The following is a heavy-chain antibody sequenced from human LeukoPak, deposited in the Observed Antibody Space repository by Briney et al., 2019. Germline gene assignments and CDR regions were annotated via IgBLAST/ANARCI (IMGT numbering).Heavy chain of an antibody. Sequence: LGGSLRLFCSASGLSYSDSYMIWIRQAAGKALEWVSYISSSGSYTNYADSVQGRFTVSRDNAKNPLFLHMTRLRAEDTAVYYCARTVGRGPGGHFDYWGQGTLVIVSS. CDR1: GLSYSDSY. D-gene: IGHD3-10*01. J-gene: IGHJ4*02. V-gene: IGHV3-11*03. CDR3: ARTVGRGPGGHFDY. CDR2: ISSSGSYT.